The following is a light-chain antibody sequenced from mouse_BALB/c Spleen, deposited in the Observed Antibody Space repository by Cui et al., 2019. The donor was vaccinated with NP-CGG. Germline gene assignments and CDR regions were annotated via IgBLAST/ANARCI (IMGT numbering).Light chain of an antibody. V-gene: IGLV1*01. Sequence: QAVVSHESALTTSPGETVPLTFRSTPRAVTSSNYANWVQEKPDHLFTGLIGGTNNRAPGVPARFSGSLIGDKAALTITGAQTEDEAIYFCALWYSNHWVFGGGTKLTVL. CDR3: ALWYSNHWV. CDR1: PRAVTSSNY. CDR2: GTN. J-gene: IGLJ1*01.